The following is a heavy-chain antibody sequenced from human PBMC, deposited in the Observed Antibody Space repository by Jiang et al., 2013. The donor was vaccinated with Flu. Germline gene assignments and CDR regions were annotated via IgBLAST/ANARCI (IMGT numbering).Heavy chain of an antibody. CDR2: IYYSGNT. J-gene: IGHJ6*02. D-gene: IGHD4-17*01. V-gene: IGHV4-59*01. CDR1: GGSISRYY. Sequence: LLKPSETLSLTCTVSGGSISRYYWSWIRQPPGKGLEWIGYIYYSGNTHYNPSLKSRVTISVDTSKNQFSLWLSSVTAADTAVYYCARDQTTRTSFHYYYNGMDVWGQGTTVTVSS. CDR3: ARDQTTRTSFHYYYNGMDV.